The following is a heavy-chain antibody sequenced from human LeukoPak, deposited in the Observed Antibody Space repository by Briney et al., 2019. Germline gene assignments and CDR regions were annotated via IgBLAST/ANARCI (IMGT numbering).Heavy chain of an antibody. J-gene: IGHJ4*02. CDR3: TKGCGYSFESCFDH. V-gene: IGHV3-21*04. CDR2: ISSSSTYI. D-gene: IGHD5-12*01. Sequence: GGSLRLSCAASGFTFSSYTMNWVRQAPGKGLEWVSSISSSSTYINYADSVKGRFTISRDDAKNSLNLQMNSLRAEDTAVYHCTKGCGYSFESCFDHWGPGSLVTVSS. CDR1: GFTFSSYT.